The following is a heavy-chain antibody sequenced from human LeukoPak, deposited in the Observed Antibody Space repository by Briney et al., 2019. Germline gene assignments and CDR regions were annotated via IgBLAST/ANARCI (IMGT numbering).Heavy chain of an antibody. Sequence: PGGSLRLSCAASGFTFSSYWMSWVRQAPGKGLEWVANIKQDGGEIYYVDSVKGRFTISRDNAKNTLNLQMNSLRAEDTAVYYCARDLGQYYDTSDNWFDPWGQGTLVTVSS. V-gene: IGHV3-7*01. CDR1: GFTFSSYW. D-gene: IGHD3-22*01. CDR3: ARDLGQYYDTSDNWFDP. CDR2: IKQDGGEI. J-gene: IGHJ5*02.